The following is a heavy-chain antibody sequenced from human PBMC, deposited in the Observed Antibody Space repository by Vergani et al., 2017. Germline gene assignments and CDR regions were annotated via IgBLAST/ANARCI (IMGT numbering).Heavy chain of an antibody. J-gene: IGHJ6*03. CDR1: GASVSRGTYY. Sequence: QVQLQESGPGLLKPSQTLSLTCTVSGASVSRGTYYWTWIRQPAGKKLEWIVRMYTSGHTIYNPSLKSRVTMSVDTSKNHLSLKLTSVTDADTAVYYCARQKDYYMDVWGKGTTVTVS. CDR2: MYTSGHT. V-gene: IGHV4-61*02. CDR3: ARQKDYYMDV.